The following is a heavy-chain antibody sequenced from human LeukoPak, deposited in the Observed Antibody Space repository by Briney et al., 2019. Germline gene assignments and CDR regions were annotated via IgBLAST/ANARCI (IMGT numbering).Heavy chain of an antibody. Sequence: SETLSLTCSVSGGSISNYYWNWLRQPAGKGLEWIGRIYASGSTNYNLSLKSRVTISMDKSKNHFSLNLKSVPAADTAFYYCARDFYGDDGHHPFDYWGQGIQVTVSS. V-gene: IGHV4-4*07. D-gene: IGHD2/OR15-2a*01. CDR1: GGSISNYY. CDR3: ARDFYGDDGHHPFDY. J-gene: IGHJ4*02. CDR2: IYASGST.